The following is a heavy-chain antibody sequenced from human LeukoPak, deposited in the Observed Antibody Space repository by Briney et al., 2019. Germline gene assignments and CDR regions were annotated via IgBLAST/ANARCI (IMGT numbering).Heavy chain of an antibody. J-gene: IGHJ4*02. D-gene: IGHD3-22*01. CDR3: AGTIVGKWAMDY. V-gene: IGHV3-53*01. CDR1: GFTFSSYA. Sequence: GGSLRLSCAASGFTFSSYAMHWVRQAPGKGLEWVSVIYSGGSTYYADSVKGRFTISRDNSKNTLCLQMNSLRAEDTAVYYCAGTIVGKWAMDYWGQGTLVTVSS. CDR2: IYSGGST.